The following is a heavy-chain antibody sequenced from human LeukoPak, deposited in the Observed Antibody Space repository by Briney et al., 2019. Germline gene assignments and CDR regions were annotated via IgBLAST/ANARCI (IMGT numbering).Heavy chain of an antibody. V-gene: IGHV4-34*01. Sequence: SETLSLTCAVHGGSFSGYDWSWARQPPGKGLEWIGEISHSGSTNYNPSLKTRVTISGDTTNNQFSLKLTSVTAADTALYYCASGRNVGYCRSNSCSFDYWGQGTLVTVSS. J-gene: IGHJ4*02. CDR3: ASGRNVGYCRSNSCSFDY. CDR1: GGSFSGYD. CDR2: ISHSGST. D-gene: IGHD2-2*01.